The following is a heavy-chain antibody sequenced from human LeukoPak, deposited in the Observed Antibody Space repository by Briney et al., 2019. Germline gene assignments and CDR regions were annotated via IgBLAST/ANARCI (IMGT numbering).Heavy chain of an antibody. CDR2: IYSDETT. Sequence: GGSLRLSCAASGFTVSDNYMTWVRQAPGKGLEWVSLIYSDETTNYADSVKGRFTIFRDNSKNTLYLQMNSLRGEDTAVYYCAKYAVRGVITYLIYWGQGTLVTVSS. J-gene: IGHJ4*02. CDR1: GFTVSDNY. D-gene: IGHD3-10*01. V-gene: IGHV3-66*02. CDR3: AKYAVRGVITYLIY.